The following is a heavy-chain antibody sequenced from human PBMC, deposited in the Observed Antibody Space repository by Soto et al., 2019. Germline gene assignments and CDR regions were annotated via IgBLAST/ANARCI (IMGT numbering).Heavy chain of an antibody. CDR2: VYYSKST. J-gene: IGHJ6*02. D-gene: IGHD6-6*01. CDR1: GGSISGYY. V-gene: IGHV4-59*01. Sequence: SETLSLTCTVSGGSISGYYWTWIRQSPGRGLEWIGNVYYSKSTYSPSLKSRVTISLDTSKNQLSLKLSSVTAADTAVYYCARDTSSSGYYGMDVWGQGTTVTVSS. CDR3: ARDTSSSGYYGMDV.